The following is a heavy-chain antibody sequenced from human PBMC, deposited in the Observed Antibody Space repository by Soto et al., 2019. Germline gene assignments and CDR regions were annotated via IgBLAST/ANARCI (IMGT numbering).Heavy chain of an antibody. CDR2: IYYSGST. D-gene: IGHD3-22*01. J-gene: IGHJ3*02. V-gene: IGHV4-30-4*01. CDR1: GGSISSGDYY. CDR3: AGSMIVVVKGAFDI. Sequence: LYLTCTVSGGSISSGDYYWSWIRQPPGKGLEWIGYIYYSGSTYYNPSLKSRVTISVDTSKNQFSLKLSSVTAADTAVYYCAGSMIVVVKGAFDIWGQGTMVTVSS.